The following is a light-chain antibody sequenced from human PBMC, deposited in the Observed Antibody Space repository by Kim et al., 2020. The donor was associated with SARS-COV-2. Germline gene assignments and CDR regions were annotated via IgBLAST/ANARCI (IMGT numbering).Light chain of an antibody. CDR2: GAS. CDR3: QQYGNLWT. V-gene: IGKV3-20*01. Sequence: EIVLTQSPGTLSLSPGERATLSCRASQSVSSSYLAWYQQKPGQGPRLLIYGASTRATGIPDRFSGSGSGTDFTLTISRLEPEDFAVYYCQQYGNLWTFGQGTKVDIK. CDR1: QSVSSSY. J-gene: IGKJ1*01.